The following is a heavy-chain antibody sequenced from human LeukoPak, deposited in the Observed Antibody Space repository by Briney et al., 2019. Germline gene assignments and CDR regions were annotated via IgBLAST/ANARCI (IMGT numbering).Heavy chain of an antibody. CDR2: IDNDGSNT. D-gene: IGHD6-19*01. Sequence: GGSLRLSCAASGLTFNNYWMHWVRQAPGKGLVWVSRIDNDGSNTNYADSVKGRFTISRDNAKNTLYLQMNSLRAEDTAVYYCARIARSSGWLYFDYWGQGTLVTVSS. CDR3: ARIARSSGWLYFDY. CDR1: GLTFNNYW. J-gene: IGHJ4*02. V-gene: IGHV3-74*01.